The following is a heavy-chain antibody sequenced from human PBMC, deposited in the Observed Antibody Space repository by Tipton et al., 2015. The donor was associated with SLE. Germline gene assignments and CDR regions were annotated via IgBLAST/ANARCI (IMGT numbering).Heavy chain of an antibody. CDR2: IYYSGST. V-gene: IGHV4-39*07. Sequence: TLSLTCTVSGGSISSSSYYWGWIRQPPGKGLEWIGSIYYSGSTYYNPSLKSRVTISVDTSKNQFSLKLSSVTAAGTAVYYCARDDLAVAGNYYYYYGMDVWGQGTTVTVSS. J-gene: IGHJ6*02. CDR3: ARDDLAVAGNYYYYYGMDV. D-gene: IGHD6-19*01. CDR1: GGSISSSSYY.